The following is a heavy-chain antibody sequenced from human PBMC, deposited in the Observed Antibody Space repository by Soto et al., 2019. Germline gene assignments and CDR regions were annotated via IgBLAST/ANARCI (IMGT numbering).Heavy chain of an antibody. CDR3: ARIPVDTYMIYWSDP. J-gene: IGHJ5*02. CDR2: VYFSGST. CDR1: CDSVSSGDYY. D-gene: IGHD3-16*01. Sequence: SETLSLTCSVSCDSVSSGDYYWSWIRQPPGKGLEWIGHVYFSGSTNYIPSLKSRLTMSVDTAKNQFSLKLSSVTAADTAVYYCARIPVDTYMIYWSDPWGQGTQVTVSS. V-gene: IGHV4-61*08.